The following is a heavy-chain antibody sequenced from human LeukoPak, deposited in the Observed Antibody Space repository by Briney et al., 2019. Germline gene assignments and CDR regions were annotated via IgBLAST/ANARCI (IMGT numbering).Heavy chain of an antibody. CDR2: IYSGDSDT. J-gene: IGHJ6*02. CDR1: GYSFTSYW. CDR3: ATLGYYDILTGYYKVRNYYYGMDV. V-gene: IGHV5-51*01. D-gene: IGHD3-9*01. Sequence: GESLKISCKGSGYSFTSYWIGWVRQMPGEGLEGMGVIYSGDSDTRYSPSFQGQVTISADKSISTAYLQWSGLKASDTAMYYCATLGYYDILTGYYKVRNYYYGMDVWGQGTTVTVSS.